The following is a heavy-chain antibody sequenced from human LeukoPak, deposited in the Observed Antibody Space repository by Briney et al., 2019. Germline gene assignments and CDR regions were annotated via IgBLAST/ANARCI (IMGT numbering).Heavy chain of an antibody. Sequence: GGSLRLSCAASEFTFSDFYMTWIRQAPGKGLEWVSYISHTANTIYYADSVKGRFTISRDNAKNSLYLQMNSLRAEDTAVYFCARVPAGVRGLDVWGQGTTVTVSS. CDR3: ARVPAGVRGLDV. D-gene: IGHD3-10*01. CDR1: EFTFSDFY. V-gene: IGHV3-11*01. J-gene: IGHJ6*02. CDR2: ISHTANTI.